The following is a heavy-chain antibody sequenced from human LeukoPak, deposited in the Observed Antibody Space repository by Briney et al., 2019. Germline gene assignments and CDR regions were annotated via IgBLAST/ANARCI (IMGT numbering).Heavy chain of an antibody. CDR1: GFTFSSYA. CDR2: ISYDGSNK. V-gene: IGHV3-30*04. CDR3: AREGVGATHSREEYYYYYGMDV. Sequence: GESLRLSCAASGFTFSSYAMHWVRQAPGKGLEWVAVISYDGSNKYYADSVKGRFTISRDNSKNTLYLQMNSLRAEDTAVYYCAREGVGATHSREEYYYYYGMDVWGQGTTVTVSS. J-gene: IGHJ6*02. D-gene: IGHD1-26*01.